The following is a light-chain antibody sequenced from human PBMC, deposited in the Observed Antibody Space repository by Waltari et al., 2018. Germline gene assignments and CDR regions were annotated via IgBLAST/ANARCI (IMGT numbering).Light chain of an antibody. CDR3: QSYDSSLSAHV. Sequence: QSVLTQPPSVSGAPGQRVTISCTGSSPNIGGYYVQWYQQLPGTAPKLLIYEINKRPSGVSDRFSGSQSGTSASLTITGLQSEDEADYYCQSYDSSLSAHVFGSGTKLTVL. CDR1: SPNIGGYY. J-gene: IGLJ6*01. CDR2: EIN. V-gene: IGLV1-40*01.